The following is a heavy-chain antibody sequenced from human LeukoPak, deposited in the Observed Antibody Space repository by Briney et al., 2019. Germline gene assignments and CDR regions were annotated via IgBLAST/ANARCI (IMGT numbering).Heavy chain of an antibody. V-gene: IGHV1-69*01. CDR2: IIPIFGTA. J-gene: IGHJ2*01. Sequence: SVKVSCTASGGTFGSYVISWVRQAPGQGLEWMGGIIPIFGTAHYAQKFQGRLTITADESTSTVYMEMSSLRSEDTAMYYCAKEGDTALVTGYFDLWGRGTLVTVSA. D-gene: IGHD5-18*01. CDR1: GGTFGSYV. CDR3: AKEGDTALVTGYFDL.